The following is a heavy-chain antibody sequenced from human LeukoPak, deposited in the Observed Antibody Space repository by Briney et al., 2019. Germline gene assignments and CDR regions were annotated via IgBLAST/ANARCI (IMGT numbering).Heavy chain of an antibody. Sequence: SQTLSLTCTVSGGSISSGGYYWSWLRQHPGKGLEWIGYIYYSGSTYYNPSLKSRVAISIDTSKNQFSLKLSSVTAADTAVYYCARDRVRGTITYAGFDPWGQGTLVTVSS. CDR2: IYYSGST. J-gene: IGHJ5*02. CDR1: GGSISSGGYY. CDR3: ARDRVRGTITYAGFDP. D-gene: IGHD3-10*01. V-gene: IGHV4-31*03.